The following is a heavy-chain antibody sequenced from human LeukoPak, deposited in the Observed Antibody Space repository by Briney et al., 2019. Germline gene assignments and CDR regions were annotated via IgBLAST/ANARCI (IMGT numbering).Heavy chain of an antibody. CDR2: INAGNGNT. CDR1: GYTFTSYA. V-gene: IGHV1-3*01. CDR3: ARDLSTWYYYDSSGYYLDY. J-gene: IGHJ4*02. Sequence: ASVKVSCKASGYTFTSYAMHWVRQAPGQRLEWMGWINAGNGNTKHSQKFQGRVTITGDTSASTAYMELSSLRSEDTAVYYCARDLSTWYYYDSSGYYLDYWGQGTLVTVSS. D-gene: IGHD3-22*01.